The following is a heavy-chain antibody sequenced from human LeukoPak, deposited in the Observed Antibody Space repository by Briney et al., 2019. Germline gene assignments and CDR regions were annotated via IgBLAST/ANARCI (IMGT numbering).Heavy chain of an antibody. Sequence: SETLSLTCAVYGGSFSGYYWSWIRQPPGKGLEWIGEINHSGSTNYNPSLKSRVTISVDTSKNQFSLKLSSVTAADTAVYYCARGSASVATRYYYYMDVWGKGTTVTVSS. CDR3: ARGSASVATRYYYYMDV. V-gene: IGHV4-34*01. CDR1: GGSFSGYY. J-gene: IGHJ6*03. D-gene: IGHD2-21*01. CDR2: INHSGST.